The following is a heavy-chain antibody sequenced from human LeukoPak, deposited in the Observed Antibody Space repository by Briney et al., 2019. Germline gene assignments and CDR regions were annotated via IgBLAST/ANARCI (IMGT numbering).Heavy chain of an antibody. D-gene: IGHD5-12*01. CDR3: ARGPSGYHNT. Sequence: GGSLRLSCAASGFTFGNYAMSWVRQAPGKGLEWVSVISGSGGSTYYADSVKGRFTISRDNSKNTLYLQMNSLRAEDTAVYYCARGPSGYHNTGGQGTLVTVSS. CDR2: ISGSGGST. V-gene: IGHV3-23*01. CDR1: GFTFGNYA. J-gene: IGHJ4*02.